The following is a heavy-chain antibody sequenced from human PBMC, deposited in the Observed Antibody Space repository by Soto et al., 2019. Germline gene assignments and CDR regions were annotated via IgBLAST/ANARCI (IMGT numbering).Heavy chain of an antibody. V-gene: IGHV3-30*18. CDR2: ISYDGSNK. Sequence: PGGSLRLSCAASGFTFSSYGMHWVRQAPGKGLEWVAVISYDGSNKYYADSVKGRFTISRDNSKNTLYLQMNSLRAEDTAVYYCAKKPTLRYFDWLSKSRPFDYWGQGTLVTVSS. D-gene: IGHD3-9*01. CDR3: AKKPTLRYFDWLSKSRPFDY. J-gene: IGHJ4*02. CDR1: GFTFSSYG.